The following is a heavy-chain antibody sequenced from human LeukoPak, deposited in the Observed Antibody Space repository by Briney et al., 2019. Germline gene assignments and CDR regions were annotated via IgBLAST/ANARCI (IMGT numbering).Heavy chain of an antibody. CDR3: AKDRFSSSWFDGSDI. J-gene: IGHJ3*02. CDR1: GFTFSDYY. D-gene: IGHD6-13*01. V-gene: IGHV3-11*05. CDR2: ITSSSSYT. Sequence: KPGGSLRLSCAASGFTFSDYYMSWIRQAPGKGLEWVSYITSSSSYTDYADSVKGRFTISRDNAKSSLYLQMNSLRAEDTAVYYCAKDRFSSSWFDGSDIWGQGTMVTVSS.